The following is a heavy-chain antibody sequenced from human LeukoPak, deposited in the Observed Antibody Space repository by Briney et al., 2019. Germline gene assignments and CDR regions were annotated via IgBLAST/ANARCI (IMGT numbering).Heavy chain of an antibody. J-gene: IGHJ4*02. CDR1: GGTFSSYA. CDR2: INPSGGST. CDR3: ARSHPYGTIDY. Sequence: GASVKVSCKASGGTFSSYAISWVRQAPGQGLEWMGIINPSGGSTSYAQKFQGRVTMTRDTSTSTVYMELSSLRSEDTAVYYCARSHPYGTIDYWGQGTLVTVSS. V-gene: IGHV1-46*01. D-gene: IGHD3-16*01.